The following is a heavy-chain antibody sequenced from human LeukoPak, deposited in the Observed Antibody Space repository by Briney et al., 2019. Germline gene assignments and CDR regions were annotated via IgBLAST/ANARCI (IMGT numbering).Heavy chain of an antibody. J-gene: IGHJ4*02. Sequence: PSQTLSLTCAVSGDSVSSNSAAWNWIRQSPSRGLEWLGRTYYRSKWYNDDAVSVKSRITINPDTSKNQFSLQLNSVTPEDTAVYYCAREDTELAYCGGDCWYYFDYWGQGTLVTVSS. V-gene: IGHV6-1*01. CDR1: GDSVSSNSAA. D-gene: IGHD2-21*02. CDR2: TYYRSKWYN. CDR3: AREDTELAYCGGDCWYYFDY.